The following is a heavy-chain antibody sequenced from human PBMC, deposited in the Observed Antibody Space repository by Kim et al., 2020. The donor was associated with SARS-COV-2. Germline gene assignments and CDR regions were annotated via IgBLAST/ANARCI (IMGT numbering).Heavy chain of an antibody. D-gene: IGHD2-8*01. CDR1: GFTVNTHY. Sequence: GGSLRLSCAASGFTVNTHYMMWVRQAPGKGLEWVSIIYTGVKTYYADSVKGRFTISRDNSRNTMYLQMDSLRVDDTAVYYCAASISQVYFPLWGQGTLVTVSS. V-gene: IGHV3-53*01. J-gene: IGHJ4*02. CDR2: IYTGVKT. CDR3: AASISQVYFPL.